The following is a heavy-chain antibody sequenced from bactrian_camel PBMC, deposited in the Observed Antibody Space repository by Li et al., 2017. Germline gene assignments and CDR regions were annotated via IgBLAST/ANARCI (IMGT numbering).Heavy chain of an antibody. V-gene: IGHV3S28*01. Sequence: MGWFRQAPGKERQGVAVFYTGHDTTRYADSVKGRFTISRDNTKNTLYLQMNSLKPEDTAMYYCAASSRGGSWYCTGKTGFGYWGQGTQVTVS. D-gene: IGHD6*01. CDR3: AASSRGGSWYCTGKTGFGY. CDR2: FYTGHDTT. J-gene: IGHJ6*01.